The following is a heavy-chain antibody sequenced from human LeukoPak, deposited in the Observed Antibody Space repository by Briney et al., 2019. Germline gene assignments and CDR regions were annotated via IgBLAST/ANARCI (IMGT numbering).Heavy chain of an antibody. D-gene: IGHD2/OR15-2a*01. CDR1: GFTFSNFW. J-gene: IGHJ4*01. CDR2: FSETNSGI. V-gene: IGHV3-23*01. CDR3: AKVVQTGNSMFDY. Sequence: GGSLRLSCTASGFTFSNFWMGWVRQAPGKGLEWVSGFSETNSGIYYADSVKGRFTISRDNSRNTLYLQMNSLGVEDTAIYFCAKVVQTGNSMFDYWGQGALVTVSS.